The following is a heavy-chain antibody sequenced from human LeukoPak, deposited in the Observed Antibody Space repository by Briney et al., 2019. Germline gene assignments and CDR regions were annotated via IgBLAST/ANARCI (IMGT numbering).Heavy chain of an antibody. V-gene: IGHV1-69*01. CDR3: ARKLNGDYGWYFDL. D-gene: IGHD4-17*01. Sequence: ASVKVSCKASGGTFRSYAISWVRQAPGQGLEWMGGIIPIFGTANYAQKFQGRVTITADESTSTAYMELSSLRSEDTAVYYCARKLNGDYGWYFDLWGRGTLVTVSS. CDR1: GGTFRSYA. J-gene: IGHJ2*01. CDR2: IIPIFGTA.